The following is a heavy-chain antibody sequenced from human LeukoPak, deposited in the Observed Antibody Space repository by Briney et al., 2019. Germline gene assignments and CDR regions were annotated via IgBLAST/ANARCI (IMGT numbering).Heavy chain of an antibody. J-gene: IGHJ4*02. Sequence: GGSLRLSCVGSGFIFSAYWLAWVRQAPGKGPEWVANINEDGGEERYVDSVRGRFTISRDNTKNSLSLQMNSLRDEDTAVYYCARAEYFDYWGQGTLVTVSS. CDR1: GFIFSAYW. CDR3: ARAEYFDY. CDR2: INEDGGEE. V-gene: IGHV3-7*01.